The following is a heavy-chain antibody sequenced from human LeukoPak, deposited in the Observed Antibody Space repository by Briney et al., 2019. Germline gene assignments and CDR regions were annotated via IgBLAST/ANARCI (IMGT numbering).Heavy chain of an antibody. CDR1: GGSISSYY. Sequence: SETLSLTCTVSGGSISSYYWSWIRQPPGKGLEWIGYIYYSGSTNYNPSLKSRVTISVDTSKNQFSLKLSSVTAADTAVYYCARANVLLWFGVPTNNWFDPWGQGTLVTVSS. CDR2: IYYSGST. D-gene: IGHD3-10*01. J-gene: IGHJ5*02. CDR3: ARANVLLWFGVPTNNWFDP. V-gene: IGHV4-59*01.